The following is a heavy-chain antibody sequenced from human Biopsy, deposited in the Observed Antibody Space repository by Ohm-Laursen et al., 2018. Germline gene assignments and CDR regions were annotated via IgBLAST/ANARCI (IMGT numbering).Heavy chain of an antibody. CDR3: VRGVDYYDPYHYYALDV. J-gene: IGHJ6*02. CDR1: GDSVTKYY. Sequence: TLSLTCSVSGDSVTKYYWSWIRQPPGKGLEWIGHMYYSVMTNYNPSLQSRDSISVDTSRNQVSLILRSVTVADTAVYYCVRGVDYYDPYHYYALDVWGQGTTVTVSS. D-gene: IGHD3-22*01. V-gene: IGHV4-59*02. CDR2: MYYSVMT.